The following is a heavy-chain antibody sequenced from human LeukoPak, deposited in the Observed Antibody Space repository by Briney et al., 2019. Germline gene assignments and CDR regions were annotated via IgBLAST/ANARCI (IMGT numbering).Heavy chain of an antibody. D-gene: IGHD6-19*01. CDR1: GFTFSSYS. V-gene: IGHV3-48*01. J-gene: IGHJ3*02. Sequence: GGSLRLSCAASGFTFSSYSMNWVRQAPGKGLEWVSYISSSSSTIYYADSVKGRFTISRDNSKNTLYLQMDSLRAEDTAVYYCAKSIAVTGMGEAFDIWGQGTMVTVSS. CDR3: AKSIAVTGMGEAFDI. CDR2: ISSSSSTI.